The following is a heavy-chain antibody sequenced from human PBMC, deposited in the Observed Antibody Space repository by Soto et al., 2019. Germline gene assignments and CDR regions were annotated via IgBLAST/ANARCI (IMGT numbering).Heavy chain of an antibody. CDR3: ARGSYDSSGYYYHGKGYYFDY. CDR2: ISYDGSNK. V-gene: IGHV3-30-3*01. J-gene: IGHJ4*02. D-gene: IGHD3-22*01. CDR1: GFTFSSYA. Sequence: GGSLRLSCAASGFTFSSYAMHWVRQAPGKGLEWVAVISYDGSNKYYADSVKGRFTISRDNSKNTLYLQMNSLRAEDTAVYYCARGSYDSSGYYYHGKGYYFDYWGQGTLVTVSS.